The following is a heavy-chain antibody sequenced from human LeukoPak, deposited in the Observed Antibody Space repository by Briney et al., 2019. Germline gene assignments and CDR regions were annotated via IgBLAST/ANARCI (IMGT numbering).Heavy chain of an antibody. D-gene: IGHD3-22*01. CDR2: IIPIFGTA. Sequence: SVKVSCKASGGTFSSYAISWVRQAPGQGLEWMGRIIPIFGTANYAQKLQGRVTITTDESTSTAYMELSSLRSEDTAVYYCASGYDSSGATDYWGQGTLVTVSS. J-gene: IGHJ4*02. CDR1: GGTFSSYA. V-gene: IGHV1-69*05. CDR3: ASGYDSSGATDY.